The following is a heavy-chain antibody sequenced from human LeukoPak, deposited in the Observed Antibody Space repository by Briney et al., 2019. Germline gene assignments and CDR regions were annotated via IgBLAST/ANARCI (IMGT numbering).Heavy chain of an antibody. CDR3: ARVYSYGFGEHAFDI. CDR1: GFTFSSYW. D-gene: IGHD5-18*01. J-gene: IGHJ3*02. V-gene: IGHV3-7*01. CDR2: IKQDGSEK. Sequence: GGSLRLSCAASGFTFSSYWMSWVRQAPGKGLEWVANIKQDGSEKYYVDSVKGRFTISRDNAKNSLYLQMNSLRAEDTAVYYCARVYSYGFGEHAFDIWGQGTMVTVSS.